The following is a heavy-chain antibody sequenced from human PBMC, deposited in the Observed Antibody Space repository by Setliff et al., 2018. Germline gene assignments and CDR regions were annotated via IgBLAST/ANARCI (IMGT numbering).Heavy chain of an antibody. V-gene: IGHV3-15*01. CDR3: ARGTGTLDY. J-gene: IGHJ4*02. Sequence: GGSLRFSCAASGFTFTNTWMSWVRQAPGKGLEWVGRIKSKTDGGTTDYATPVKGRFTISRDDSKNTLYLQMNSLRAEDTALYYCARGTGTLDYWGQGTLVTVSS. CDR1: GFTFTNTW. D-gene: IGHD1-1*01. CDR2: IKSKTDGGTT.